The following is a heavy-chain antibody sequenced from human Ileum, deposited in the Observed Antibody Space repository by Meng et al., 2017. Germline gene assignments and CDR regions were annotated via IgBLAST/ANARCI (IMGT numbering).Heavy chain of an antibody. Sequence: WGTSLVQPSEALSLTCSVYGVFVRGYYWSWIRQPPEKGLEWIGEIHPSGSTNYNPSLKSRVTTSVDTSKNQFSLKLTSVTAADTAVYYCARGAWLVRGVIISSFDYWGQGALVTVSS. CDR3: ARGAWLVRGVIISSFDY. V-gene: IGHV4-34*01. J-gene: IGHJ4*02. CDR1: GVFVRGYY. D-gene: IGHD3-10*01. CDR2: IHPSGST.